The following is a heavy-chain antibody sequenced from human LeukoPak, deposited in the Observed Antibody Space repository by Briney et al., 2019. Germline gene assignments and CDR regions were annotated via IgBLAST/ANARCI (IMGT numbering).Heavy chain of an antibody. Sequence: PSETLSLTCTVSGGSISSYYWSWIRQPPGKGLEWIGYIYYSGSTNYNPSLKSRVTISVDTSKNQFSLKLSSVTAADTAVYYCARDGHYYDSSGYYRAGWFDPWGQGTLVTVSS. J-gene: IGHJ5*02. V-gene: IGHV4-59*01. CDR2: IYYSGST. D-gene: IGHD3-22*01. CDR3: ARDGHYYDSSGYYRAGWFDP. CDR1: GGSISSYY.